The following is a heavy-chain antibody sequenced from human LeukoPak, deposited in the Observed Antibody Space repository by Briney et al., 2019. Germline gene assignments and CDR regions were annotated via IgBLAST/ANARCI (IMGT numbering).Heavy chain of an antibody. V-gene: IGHV3-23*01. J-gene: IGHJ4*02. CDR1: GFTFSNYA. CDR3: AKGGLRYFDD. Sequence: PGGSLRLSCAASGFTFSNYAMSWVRQAPGKGLEWVSTLTGSGVSPYYPDSVEGRFTISRDNSKNTLYLQMNTLRAEDTAVHYCAKGGLRYFDDWGQGTLVTVSS. D-gene: IGHD5-18*01. CDR2: LTGSGVSP.